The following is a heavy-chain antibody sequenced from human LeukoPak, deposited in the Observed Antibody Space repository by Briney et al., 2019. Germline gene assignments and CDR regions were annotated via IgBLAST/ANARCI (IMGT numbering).Heavy chain of an antibody. CDR3: ARHYYGDFDY. D-gene: IGHD3-22*01. J-gene: IGHJ4*02. Sequence: SETLSLTCTVSGGSISSGGYYWSWIRQHPGKGLEWIGYIYYSGSTNYNPSLRSRVTISVDTSKNQFSLKVTSVTAADTAVYYCARHYYGDFDYWGQGTLVTVSS. CDR1: GGSISSGGYY. V-gene: IGHV4-61*08. CDR2: IYYSGST.